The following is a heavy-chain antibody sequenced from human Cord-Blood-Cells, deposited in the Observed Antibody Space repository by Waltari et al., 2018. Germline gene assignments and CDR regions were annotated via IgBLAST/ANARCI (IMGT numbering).Heavy chain of an antibody. CDR1: GGSISSGDYY. V-gene: IGHV4-30-4*08. Sequence: QVQLQESGPGLVKPSQTLSLTCTVSGGSISSGDYYWSWIRQPPGKGLEWIGYIYYSGSTYYHPSLKSRVTISVDTSKNQFSLKLSSVTAADTAVYYCARAGEQLLYYFDYWGQGTLVTVSS. J-gene: IGHJ4*02. CDR3: ARAGEQLLYYFDY. CDR2: IYYSGST. D-gene: IGHD2-2*01.